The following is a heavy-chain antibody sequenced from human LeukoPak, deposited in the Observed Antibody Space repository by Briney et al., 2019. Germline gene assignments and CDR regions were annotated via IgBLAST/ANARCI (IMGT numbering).Heavy chain of an antibody. Sequence: GASVKVSCKASGYTFTSYYMHWVRQAPGQGLEWMGIINPSGGSTSYTQKFQGRVTMTRDTSTSTVYMELSSLRSEDTAVYYCARLGDSSGSYSHDAFDIWGQGTMVTVSS. J-gene: IGHJ3*02. CDR2: INPSGGST. CDR3: ARLGDSSGSYSHDAFDI. D-gene: IGHD1-26*01. CDR1: GYTFTSYY. V-gene: IGHV1-46*01.